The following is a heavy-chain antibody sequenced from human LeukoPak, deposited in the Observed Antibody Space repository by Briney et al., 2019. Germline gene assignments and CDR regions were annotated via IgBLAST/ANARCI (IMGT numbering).Heavy chain of an antibody. CDR2: IYSGGST. CDR3: ARDIGYYGMDV. D-gene: IGHD2-15*01. Sequence: QPGGSLRLSCAASXFTVSANDMTWVRQAPGKGLEWVSIIYSGGSTYYADSVKGRFTISRDNSKNTLYLQMNSLRAEDTAVYYCARDIGYYGMDVWGQGTTVTVSS. CDR1: XFTVSAND. V-gene: IGHV3-53*01. J-gene: IGHJ6*02.